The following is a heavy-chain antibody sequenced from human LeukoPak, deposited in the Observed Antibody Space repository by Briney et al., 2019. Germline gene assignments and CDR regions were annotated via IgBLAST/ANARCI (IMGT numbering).Heavy chain of an antibody. Sequence: GGSLRLSCAVSGCTFSSYSMNWVRQAPGKGLEWVSSISSSSSYIYYADSVKGRFNISRENAKNALYLQMNSLRAEDTAVYYCARDLTGAVDYWGQGTLVTVSS. D-gene: IGHD1-20*01. J-gene: IGHJ4*02. CDR2: ISSSSSYI. CDR3: ARDLTGAVDY. CDR1: GCTFSSYS. V-gene: IGHV3-21*01.